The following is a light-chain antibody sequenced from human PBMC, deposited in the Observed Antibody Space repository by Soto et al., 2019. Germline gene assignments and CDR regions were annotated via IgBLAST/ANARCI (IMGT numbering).Light chain of an antibody. V-gene: IGLV2-11*01. CDR2: DVI. CDR1: SSDVGAYIY. CDR3: CSYAGSYTNV. J-gene: IGLJ1*01. Sequence: ALTQPRSVSGSPGQSVTFSCTGTSSDVGAYIYVSWYQQHPGKAPKLIIYDVIKRPSGVPDRFSGSKSGNTASLTISGLQAEDEADCYCCSYAGSYTNVFGTGTKV.